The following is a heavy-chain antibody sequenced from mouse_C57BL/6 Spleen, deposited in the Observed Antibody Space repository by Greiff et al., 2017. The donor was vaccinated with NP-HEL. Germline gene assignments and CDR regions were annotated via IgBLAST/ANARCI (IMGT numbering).Heavy chain of an antibody. V-gene: IGHV5-6*01. D-gene: IGHD1-1*01. Sequence: EVKVVESGGDLVKPGGSLKLSCAASGFTFSSYGMSWVRQTPDKRLEWVATISSGGSYTYYPDSVKGRFTISRDNAKNTLYLQMSSLKSEDTAMYYCARHAYYYGSIYWYFDVWGTGTTVTVSS. CDR3: ARHAYYYGSIYWYFDV. CDR2: ISSGGSYT. J-gene: IGHJ1*03. CDR1: GFTFSSYG.